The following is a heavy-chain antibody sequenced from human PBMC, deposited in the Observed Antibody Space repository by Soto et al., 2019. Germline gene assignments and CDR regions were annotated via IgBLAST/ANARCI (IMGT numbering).Heavy chain of an antibody. CDR3: VPLNWNHPANFDY. CDR1: GFTFRLYD. Sequence: EVQLLESGGDLVQPGGSLRLSCAASGFTFRLYDMSWVRQAPGKGLEWVSSLSASGDRTDYVDSVKGRFAISRDNSKNIVYLQMSSLRSEDTAVYYCVPLNWNHPANFDYWGQGTQVTVSS. CDR2: LSASGDRT. V-gene: IGHV3-23*01. D-gene: IGHD1-1*01. J-gene: IGHJ4*02.